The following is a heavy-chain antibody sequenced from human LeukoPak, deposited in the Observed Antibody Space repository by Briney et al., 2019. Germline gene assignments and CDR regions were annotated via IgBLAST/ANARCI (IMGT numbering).Heavy chain of an antibody. CDR2: LSRGGSTT. J-gene: IGHJ4*02. D-gene: IGHD2-15*01. Sequence: GGSLRLSCAGTGFAFNMFAIDWVRQAPGQGLKWVSGLSRGGSTTNYADSVKSRFTISRDKSQNSVLLQLNSLRPEDTAVYYCARQQRIRHCSEGVCTEGYYFDYWGQGTLVTVSS. CDR3: ARQQRIRHCSEGVCTEGYYFDY. CDR1: GFAFNMFA. V-gene: IGHV3-23*01.